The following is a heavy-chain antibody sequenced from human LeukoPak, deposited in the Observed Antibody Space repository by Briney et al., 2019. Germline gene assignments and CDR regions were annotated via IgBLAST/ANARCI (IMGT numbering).Heavy chain of an antibody. V-gene: IGHV4-34*01. D-gene: IGHD4-17*01. CDR1: GGSFSGYY. CDR2: INHSGST. CDR3: ARDDYGDYAFDY. J-gene: IGHJ4*02. Sequence: SETLSLTCAVYGGSFSGYYWSWIRQPPGKGLEWIGEINHSGSTNYNPSLKSRVTISVDTSKNQFSLKLSSVAAADTAVYYCARDDYGDYAFDYWGQGTLVTVSS.